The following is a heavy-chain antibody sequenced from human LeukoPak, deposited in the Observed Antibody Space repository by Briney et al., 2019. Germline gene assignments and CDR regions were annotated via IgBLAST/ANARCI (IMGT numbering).Heavy chain of an antibody. V-gene: IGHV4-34*01. CDR1: GGSFSGYY. CDR3: ARDALGITAAGVY. CDR2: INHSGST. Sequence: SETLSLTCAVYGGSFSGYYWSWIRQPPGKGLEWIGEINHSGSTNYNPSLKSRVTISVDTSKNQFSLKPSSVTAADTAVYYCARDALGITAAGVYWGQGTLVTVSS. D-gene: IGHD6-13*01. J-gene: IGHJ4*02.